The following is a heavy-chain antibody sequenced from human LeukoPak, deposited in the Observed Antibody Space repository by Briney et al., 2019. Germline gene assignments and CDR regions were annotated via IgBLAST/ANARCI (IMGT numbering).Heavy chain of an antibody. D-gene: IGHD3-9*01. CDR2: ISGSGGST. CDR1: GFTFSSYG. J-gene: IGHJ4*02. Sequence: GGSLGLSCAASGFTFSSYGMSWVRQAPGKGLEWVSAISGSGGSTYYADSVKGRFTISRDNSKNTLYLQMNSLRAEDTAVYYCAKTNFDILTGYDYFDYWGQGTLVTVSS. V-gene: IGHV3-23*01. CDR3: AKTNFDILTGYDYFDY.